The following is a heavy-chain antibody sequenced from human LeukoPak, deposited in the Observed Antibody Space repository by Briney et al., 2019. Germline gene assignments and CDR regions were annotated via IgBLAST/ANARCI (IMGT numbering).Heavy chain of an antibody. CDR2: IRYDGSNK. J-gene: IGHJ6*03. CDR3: ARGPENTGYYYYYMDV. Sequence: GGSLRLSCAASGFTFSSYWMHWVRQAPGKGLEWVAFIRYDGSNKYYADSVKGRFTISRDNSKNTLYLQMNSLRAEDTAVYYCARGPENTGYYYYYMDVWGKGTTVTVSS. V-gene: IGHV3-30*02. D-gene: IGHD1-14*01. CDR1: GFTFSSYW.